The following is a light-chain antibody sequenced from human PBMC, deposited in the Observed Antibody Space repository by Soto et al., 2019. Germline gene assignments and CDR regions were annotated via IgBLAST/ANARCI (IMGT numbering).Light chain of an antibody. Sequence: QAVVTQEPSLTVSPGGTVTLTCASSTGAVTSGHFPNWVQQKPGQVPKSLIYSTSYNHSWTPARFSGSLLGGKAALTLSSVQPEDQAEYNSLLYSGGALGVFGGGTKVTVL. V-gene: IGLV7-43*01. CDR1: TGAVTSGHF. CDR3: LLYSGGALGV. CDR2: STS. J-gene: IGLJ2*01.